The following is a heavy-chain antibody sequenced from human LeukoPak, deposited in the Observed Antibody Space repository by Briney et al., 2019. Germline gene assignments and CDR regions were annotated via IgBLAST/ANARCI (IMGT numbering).Heavy chain of an antibody. V-gene: IGHV1-69*10. Sequence: ASVKVSCTASGGTFSSYAISWVRQAPGQGLEWMGGIIPIFGIANYAQKFQGRVTITADKSTSTAYMELSSLRSEDTAVYYCARVGPLTREYNWNTEKFDYWGQGTLVTVSS. CDR1: GGTFSSYA. D-gene: IGHD1/OR15-1a*01. J-gene: IGHJ4*02. CDR3: ARVGPLTREYNWNTEKFDY. CDR2: IIPIFGIA.